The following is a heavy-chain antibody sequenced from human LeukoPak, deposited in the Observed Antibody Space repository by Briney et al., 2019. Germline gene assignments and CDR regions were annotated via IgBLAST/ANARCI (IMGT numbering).Heavy chain of an antibody. V-gene: IGHV4-59*01. CDR1: GGSISSYY. Sequence: PSETLSLTCTVSGGSISSYYWSWIRRPPGKGLEWIGYIYYSGSTNYNPSLKSRVTISVDTSKNQFSLKLSSVTAADTAVYYCARGVGYYDSSNFQHWGQGTLVTVSS. CDR2: IYYSGST. D-gene: IGHD3-22*01. J-gene: IGHJ1*01. CDR3: ARGVGYYDSSNFQH.